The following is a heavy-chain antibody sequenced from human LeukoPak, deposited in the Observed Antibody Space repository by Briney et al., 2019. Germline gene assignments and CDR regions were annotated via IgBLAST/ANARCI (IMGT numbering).Heavy chain of an antibody. J-gene: IGHJ3*02. Sequence: ASVKVSYKASGYTFTGYYMHWVRQAPGQGLEWMGWINPNSGGTNYAQKFQGRVTMTRDTSISTAYMELSSLRSEDTAVYYCATEVGATGAFDIWGQGTMVTVSS. CDR1: GYTFTGYY. CDR2: INPNSGGT. D-gene: IGHD1-26*01. CDR3: ATEVGATGAFDI. V-gene: IGHV1-2*02.